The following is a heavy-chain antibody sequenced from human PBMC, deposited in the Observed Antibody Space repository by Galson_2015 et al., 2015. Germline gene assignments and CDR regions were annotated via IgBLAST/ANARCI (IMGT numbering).Heavy chain of an antibody. CDR3: AKAHSPDFNYYYYMDV. V-gene: IGHV3-23*01. CDR1: GFTFSSYA. D-gene: IGHD1-14*01. CDR2: ISGSGANT. Sequence: SLRLSCAASGFTFSSYAMSWVRQAPGKGLEWVSSISGSGANTYYADSVKGRFTISRDTSKSTLYLQMNSLRAEDTAVYYCAKAHSPDFNYYYYMDVWGKGTTVTVSS. J-gene: IGHJ6*03.